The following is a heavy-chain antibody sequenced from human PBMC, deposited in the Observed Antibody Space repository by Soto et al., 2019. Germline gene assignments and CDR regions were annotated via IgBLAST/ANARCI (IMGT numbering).Heavy chain of an antibody. CDR1: GYSFTDYH. J-gene: IGHJ6*02. CDR2: INPKSGGT. D-gene: IGHD2-8*01. Sequence: GASVKVSCKASGYSFTDYHIHWVRQAPGQGLEWLGRINPKSGGTSTAQKFQGWVTMTRDRSISTVYMELTRLRSDDTAVYFCARGHSTDCSNGVRSFFYNHEMDVWG. CDR3: ARGHSTDCSNGVRSFFYNHEMDV. V-gene: IGHV1-2*04.